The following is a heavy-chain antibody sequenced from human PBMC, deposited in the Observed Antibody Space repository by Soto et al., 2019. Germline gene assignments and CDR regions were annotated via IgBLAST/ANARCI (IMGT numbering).Heavy chain of an antibody. CDR1: GYTFTGYY. V-gene: IGHV1-2*02. CDR2: INPNSGGT. Sequence: ASVKVSCKASGYTFTGYYMHWVLQAPGQGLEWMGWINPNSGGTNYAQKFQGRVTMTRDTSISTAYMELSRLRSDDTAVYYCARGEYSSPKLGYWGQGTLVTVSS. D-gene: IGHD6-6*01. J-gene: IGHJ4*02. CDR3: ARGEYSSPKLGY.